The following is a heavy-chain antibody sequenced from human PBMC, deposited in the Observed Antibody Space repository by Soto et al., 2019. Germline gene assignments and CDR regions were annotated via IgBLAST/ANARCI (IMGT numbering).Heavy chain of an antibody. CDR3: AREPGYSGYDLDWFDP. V-gene: IGHV1-18*01. CDR2: ISAYNGNT. J-gene: IGHJ5*02. CDR1: GHTFTSYG. D-gene: IGHD5-12*01. Sequence: CKASGHTFTSYGFSWLRQPPGQGLEWMGWISAYNGNTNYAQKLQGRVTMTTDTSTSTACMELRSLRSDDTAAYYCAREPGYSGYDLDWFDPWGQGNLVTVS.